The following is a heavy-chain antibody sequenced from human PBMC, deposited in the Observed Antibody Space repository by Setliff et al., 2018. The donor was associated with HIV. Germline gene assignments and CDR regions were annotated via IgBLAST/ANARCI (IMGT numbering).Heavy chain of an antibody. J-gene: IGHJ4*02. CDR3: ATDCAVVGGTGSLDS. Sequence: GGSLRLSCAVSGFTFSTYGMHWVRQAPGKGLEWVSAISGSGGSTYYADSVKGRFTISRDNSKNSLYLQMNSLRVEDTAVYYCATDCAVVGGTGSLDSWGQGTLVTVSS. D-gene: IGHD1-26*01. V-gene: IGHV3-23*01. CDR2: ISGSGGST. CDR1: GFTFSTYG.